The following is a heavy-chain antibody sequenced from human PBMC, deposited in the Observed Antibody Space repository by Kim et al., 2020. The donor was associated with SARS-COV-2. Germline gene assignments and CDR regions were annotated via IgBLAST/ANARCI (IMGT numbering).Heavy chain of an antibody. D-gene: IGHD2-15*01. V-gene: IGHV1-3*01. CDR3: AHCKDPPEGDYNYGMNV. CDR1: GYTFTTYA. Sequence: ASVKVSCKASGYTFTTYAMYWVRQAPGQRLEWIGWLNAGNGNTKYSQNFQGRVTITRDTSASTAYMELSSLRSEDTAVYYCAHCKDPPEGDYNYGMNVWGQGTTVTVSS. J-gene: IGHJ6*02. CDR2: LNAGNGNT.